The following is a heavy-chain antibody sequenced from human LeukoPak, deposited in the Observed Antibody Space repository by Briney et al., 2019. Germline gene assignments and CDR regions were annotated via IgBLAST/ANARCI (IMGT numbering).Heavy chain of an antibody. D-gene: IGHD3-3*01. V-gene: IGHV3-66*01. CDR1: GFTVSSNY. CDR2: IQTGGTT. Sequence: GGSLRLSCAVSGFTVSSNYMNWVRQAPGKGLEWVSVIQTGGTTFYADSVKGRFTISRDDSKKTLYLQMNSLRTEDTAVYYCALLGVVIPPDTYDVWGQGTLVTVSS. J-gene: IGHJ3*01. CDR3: ALLGVVIPPDTYDV.